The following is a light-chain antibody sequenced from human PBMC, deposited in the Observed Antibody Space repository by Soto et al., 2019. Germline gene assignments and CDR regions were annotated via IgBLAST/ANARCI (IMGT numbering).Light chain of an antibody. Sequence: DIQLTQSPSTLSGSVGDRVTITCRASQTISSWLAWYQQKPGKAPKLLIYKASTLKSGVPSRFSGGGSGTEFTLTISSLQPEDSATYYCQQSYRSPRTFGQGTKV. CDR1: QTISSW. CDR2: KAS. J-gene: IGKJ1*01. CDR3: QQSYRSPRT. V-gene: IGKV1-5*03.